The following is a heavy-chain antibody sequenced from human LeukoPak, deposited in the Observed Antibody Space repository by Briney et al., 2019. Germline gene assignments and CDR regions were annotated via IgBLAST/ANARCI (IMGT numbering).Heavy chain of an antibody. D-gene: IGHD2-2*01. V-gene: IGHV3-11*01. CDR3: ARGLPATLLDY. CDR2: ISSSGSTI. J-gene: IGHJ4*02. CDR1: GFIVSGDF. Sequence: GGSLRLSCAASGFIVSGDFMSWVRQAPGKGLEWVSYISSSGSTIYYADSVKGRFTISRDNAKNSLYLQMNSLRAEDTAVYYCARGLPATLLDYWGQGTLVTVSS.